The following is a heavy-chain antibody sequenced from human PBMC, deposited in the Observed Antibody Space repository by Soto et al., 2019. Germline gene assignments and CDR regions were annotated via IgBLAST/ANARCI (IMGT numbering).Heavy chain of an antibody. V-gene: IGHV3-30-3*01. D-gene: IGHD4-17*01. CDR1: GFTFSSYA. CDR3: ARHRDDYGDWYFDL. J-gene: IGHJ2*01. CDR2: ISYDGSNK. Sequence: QVQLVESGGGVVQPGRSLRLSCAASGFTFSSYAMHWVRQAPGKGLEWVAVISYDGSNKYYADSVKGRFTISRDNSRNTLYLQMTSLRADGTAVYYCARHRDDYGDWYFDLWGRGTLVTVSS.